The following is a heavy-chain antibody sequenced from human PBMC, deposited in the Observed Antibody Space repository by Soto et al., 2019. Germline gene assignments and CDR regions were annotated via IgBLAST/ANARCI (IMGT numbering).Heavy chain of an antibody. Sequence: QVQLVQSGAEVKKPGSSVKVSCRASGGTFSSYAVSWVRQAPGQGLEWMGVIIPLLNTPKYVQKFQGRVTITADAAATTAYMELSSLRSEDTDVYYCARESSSPNYYYYGMDVWGQGTTVTGSS. D-gene: IGHD6-6*01. J-gene: IGHJ6*02. CDR3: ARESSSPNYYYYGMDV. CDR1: GGTFSSYA. CDR2: IIPLLNTP. V-gene: IGHV1-69*01.